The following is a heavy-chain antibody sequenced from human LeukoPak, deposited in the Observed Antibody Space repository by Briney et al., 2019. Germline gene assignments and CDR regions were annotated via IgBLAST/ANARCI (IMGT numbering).Heavy chain of an antibody. CDR1: GFTFSSYA. Sequence: RPGGSLRLSCAASGFTFSSYAMHWVRQAPGKGLEWVAVISYDGSNKYYADSVKGRFTISRDNTENSLFLEMKSLRDEDTAVYFCARESHGDSIGYWGQGTLVTVSS. J-gene: IGHJ4*02. CDR2: ISYDGSNK. CDR3: ARESHGDSIGY. D-gene: IGHD4-17*01. V-gene: IGHV3-30-3*01.